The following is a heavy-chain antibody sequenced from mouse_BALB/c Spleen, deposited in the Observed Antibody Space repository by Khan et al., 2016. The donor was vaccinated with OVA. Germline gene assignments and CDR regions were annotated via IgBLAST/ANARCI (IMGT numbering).Heavy chain of an antibody. CDR2: ILPGSGST. CDR1: GYTFSSYW. V-gene: IGHV1-9*01. CDR3: ARERYLFAY. D-gene: IGHD2-14*01. J-gene: IGHJ3*01. Sequence: QVQLQQSGAELMKPGASVKISCKATGYTFSSYWIEWVKQRPGHGLEWIGEILPGSGSTNYNEKFKGKATFTADTSSNTAYMQLSSLTSEDSAVAYGARERYLFAYGGQGTLVTVSA.